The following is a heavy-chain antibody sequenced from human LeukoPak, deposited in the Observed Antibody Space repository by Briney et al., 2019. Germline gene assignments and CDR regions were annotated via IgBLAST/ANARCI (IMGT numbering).Heavy chain of an antibody. D-gene: IGHD3-10*01. CDR3: ARDKRGMGVSSDY. Sequence: GGSLRLSCAASGFTFSSYSMNWVRQAPGKGLEWVSSISSSSSYIHYADSVKGRFTISRDNAKNSLYLQMNSLRAEDTAVYYCARDKRGMGVSSDYWGQGTLVTVSS. V-gene: IGHV3-21*01. J-gene: IGHJ4*02. CDR2: ISSSSSYI. CDR1: GFTFSSYS.